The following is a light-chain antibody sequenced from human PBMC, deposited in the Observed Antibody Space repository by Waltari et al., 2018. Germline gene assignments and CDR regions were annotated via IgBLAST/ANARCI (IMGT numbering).Light chain of an antibody. Sequence: EVVMTQSPATVSVSPGERATLPCRASQSINSYLAWYQQKPGRAPRLLSYGASTRATGIPARFSGSGSGTDFTLTISSLQSEDFAIYYCQQYNKWPLTFGPGTKVHF. V-gene: IGKV3-15*01. CDR3: QQYNKWPLT. J-gene: IGKJ3*01. CDR2: GAS. CDR1: QSINSY.